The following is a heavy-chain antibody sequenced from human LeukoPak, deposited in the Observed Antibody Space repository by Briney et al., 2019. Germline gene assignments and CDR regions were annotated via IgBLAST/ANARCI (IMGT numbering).Heavy chain of an antibody. D-gene: IGHD2-2*02. J-gene: IGHJ4*02. CDR1: GYNFNNLW. CDR2: IYPADSDT. V-gene: IGHV5-51*01. CDR3: ARLDSVAAAIHF. Sequence: GESLKISCEASGYNFNNLWIGWVRQVPGKGLEWMGIIYPADSDTKYSPSFQGQVTFSADRSASTAYLQWSSLKTSDTAMYYCARLDSVAAAIHFWGQGTLITVSS.